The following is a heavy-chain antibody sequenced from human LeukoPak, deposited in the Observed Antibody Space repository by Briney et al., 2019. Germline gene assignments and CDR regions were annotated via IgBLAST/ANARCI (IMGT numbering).Heavy chain of an antibody. J-gene: IGHJ4*02. CDR1: GFTFDDYD. CDR3: ANDILSGFYETFDY. V-gene: IGHV3-43*02. Sequence: GGSLRLSCVVSGFTFDDYDMHWLRQGPGEGLEWVSLGSGDGGRTYYASSVKGRFTISRDNSKNSLYLEMNSLRTEDSALYYCANDILSGFYETFDYWGQGTLVTVSS. D-gene: IGHD6-19*01. CDR2: GSGDGGRT.